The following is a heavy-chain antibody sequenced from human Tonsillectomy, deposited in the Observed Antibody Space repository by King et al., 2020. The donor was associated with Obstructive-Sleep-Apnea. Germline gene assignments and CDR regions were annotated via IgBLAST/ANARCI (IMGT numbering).Heavy chain of an antibody. CDR3: ARDRHDYGAYGGSAYYGMDI. CDR2: ISHGASDK. J-gene: IGHJ6*02. CDR1: GFTFSSYA. V-gene: IGHV3-30-3*01. Sequence: VQLVESGGGVVQPGRALRLSCAASGFTFSSYAMYWGRLAPGKGLEWGAGISHGASDKYYNDSVNGRFTLSRDNSKNTLYLQMNVLRAEDTALYYCARDRHDYGAYGGSAYYGMDIWGQGTTVTVSS. D-gene: IGHD4-17*01.